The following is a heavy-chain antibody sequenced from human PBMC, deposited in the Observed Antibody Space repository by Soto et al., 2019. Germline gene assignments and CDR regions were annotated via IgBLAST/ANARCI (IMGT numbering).Heavy chain of an antibody. Sequence: GGSLRLSCAASGFTFSNYWMSWVRQAPGKGLEWVANIKRDGSDKYYVDSVKGRFIISRDNAKNSMSLQMNSLRAEDTAVYYCERLHDYGDFSVENWGRGTLVTVSS. V-gene: IGHV3-7*01. J-gene: IGHJ4*02. CDR1: GFTFSNYW. CDR2: IKRDGSDK. CDR3: ERLHDYGDFSVEN. D-gene: IGHD4-17*01.